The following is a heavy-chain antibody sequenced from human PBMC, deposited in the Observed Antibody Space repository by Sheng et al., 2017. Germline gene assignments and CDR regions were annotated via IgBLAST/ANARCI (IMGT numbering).Heavy chain of an antibody. CDR1: GGTFSSYA. V-gene: IGHV1-69*05. J-gene: IGHJ5*02. D-gene: IGHD2-2*01. CDR3: ASSGLPPASAGGPYNWFDP. Sequence: QVQLVQSGAEVKKPGSSVKVSCKASGGTFSSYAISWVRQAPGQGLEWMGGIIPIFGTANYAQKFQGRVTITTDESTSTAYMELSSLRSEDTAVYYCASSGLPPASAGGPYNWFDPWGQGTLVTVSS. CDR2: IIPIFGTA.